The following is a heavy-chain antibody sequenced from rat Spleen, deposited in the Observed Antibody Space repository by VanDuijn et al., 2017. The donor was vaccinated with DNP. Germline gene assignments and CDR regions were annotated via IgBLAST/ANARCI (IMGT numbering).Heavy chain of an antibody. CDR2: IAYDGGMT. Sequence: EVQLVESGGGLVQPGRSMKLSCAASGLTFSIYDMAWVRQAPMKGLEWVAYIAYDGGMTYYGDSVKGRFTISRDNAKNTLYLQMNSLRSEDMATYYCARWYNSGYCFDYWGQGVMVTVSS. D-gene: IGHD4-3*01. CDR1: GLTFSIYD. J-gene: IGHJ2*01. V-gene: IGHV5-22*01. CDR3: ARWYNSGYCFDY.